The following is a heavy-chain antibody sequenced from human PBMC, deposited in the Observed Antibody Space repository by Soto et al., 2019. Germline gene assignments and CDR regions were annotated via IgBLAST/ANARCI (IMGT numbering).Heavy chain of an antibody. J-gene: IGHJ5*02. CDR3: ARDGDIVVASNWFDP. D-gene: IGHD2-2*01. CDR2: IWYDGSNK. CDR1: GFTFSSYG. V-gene: IGHV3-33*01. Sequence: GGSLRLSCAASGFTFSSYGMHWVRQAPGKGLEWVAVIWYDGSNKYYADSVKGRFTISRDNSKNTLYLQMNSLRAEDTAVYYCARDGDIVVASNWFDPWGQGTLVTVSS.